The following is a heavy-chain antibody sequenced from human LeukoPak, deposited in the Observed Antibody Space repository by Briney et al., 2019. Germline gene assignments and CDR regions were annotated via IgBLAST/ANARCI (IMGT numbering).Heavy chain of an antibody. V-gene: IGHV4-34*01. D-gene: IGHD6-13*01. CDR1: GGSFSGYY. CDR2: INHSGST. CDR3: ARYSSSWYHDY. J-gene: IGHJ4*02. Sequence: SETLSLTCAVYGGSFSGYYWSWIRQPPGKGLEWIGEINHSGSTNYNPSLKSRVTISVDTSKNQFSLKLSSVTAADTAVYYCARYSSSWYHDYWGQGTLVTVSS.